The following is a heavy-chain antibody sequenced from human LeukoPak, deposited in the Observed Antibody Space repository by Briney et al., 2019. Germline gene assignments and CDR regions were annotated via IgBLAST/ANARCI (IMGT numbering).Heavy chain of an antibody. CDR1: GYTFTGYY. V-gene: IGHV1-2*02. D-gene: IGHD3-22*01. CDR2: INPNSGGT. Sequence: ASVKVSCKASGYTFTGYYMHWVRQAPGQGLEWMGWINPNSGGTNYAQKFQGRVTMTRNTSISTAYMELSSLRSEDTAVYYGARGGGSYYYDSSGYYYGDYWGQGTPVTVSS. J-gene: IGHJ4*02. CDR3: ARGGGSYYYDSSGYYYGDY.